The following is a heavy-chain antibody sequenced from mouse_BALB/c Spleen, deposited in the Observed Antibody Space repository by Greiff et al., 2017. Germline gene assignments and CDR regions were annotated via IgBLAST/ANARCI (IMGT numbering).Heavy chain of an antibody. CDR2: IWAGGST. V-gene: IGHV2-9*02. CDR3: ARDGGGNYPWFAY. J-gene: IGHJ3*01. D-gene: IGHD2-1*01. CDR1: GFSLTSYG. Sequence: QVQLQESGPGLVAPSQSLSITCTVSGFSLTSYGVHWVRQPPGKGLEWLGVIWAGGSTNYNSALMSRLSISKDNSKSQVFLKMNSLQTDDTAMYYCARDGGGNYPWFAYWGQGTLVTVSA.